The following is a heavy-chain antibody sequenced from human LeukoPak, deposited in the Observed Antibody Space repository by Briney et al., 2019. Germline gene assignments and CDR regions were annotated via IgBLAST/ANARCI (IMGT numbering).Heavy chain of an antibody. D-gene: IGHD5-24*01. J-gene: IGHJ4*02. CDR3: ARGRWLQLCVDY. CDR2: INSNTGDT. CDR1: GYTFTDYY. V-gene: IGHV1-2*02. Sequence: GASVKVSCKASGYTFTDYYIHWVRQAPGQGPEWMGWINSNTGDTKYAQKFQDRVTLTQDTSISTAYMELSRLESDDTAVFYCARGRWLQLCVDYWGQGTPLTVSS.